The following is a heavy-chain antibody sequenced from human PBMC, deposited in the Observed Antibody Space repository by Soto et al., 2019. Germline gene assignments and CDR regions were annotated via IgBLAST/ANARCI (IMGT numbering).Heavy chain of an antibody. D-gene: IGHD4-17*01. J-gene: IGHJ4*02. Sequence: PSETLSLTCTVSGGSISSYYWAWTRQPPGKGLEWIGSIYYSGSTSYNPSLKSRVTITVETSKNQFSLKLSSVTAADTAVYYCARSRVTTVGVFDYWGQGTLVTVSA. CDR2: IYYSGST. CDR3: ARSRVTTVGVFDY. CDR1: GGSISSYY. V-gene: IGHV4-59*08.